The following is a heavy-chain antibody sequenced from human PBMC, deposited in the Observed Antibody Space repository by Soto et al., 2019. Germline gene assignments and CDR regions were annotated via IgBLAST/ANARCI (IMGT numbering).Heavy chain of an antibody. CDR2: IDPSDSQT. V-gene: IGHV5-10-1*01. CDR1: GYSFAGYW. Sequence: PGESLKISCKGSGYSFAGYWITWVRQMPGKGLEWMGRIDPSDSQTYYSPSFRGHVTISAAKSITTVFLQWSSLRASDTAMYYCARQIYDSDSGPNFQYYFDPWXQGTLVTVSS. CDR3: ARQIYDSDSGPNFQYYFDP. D-gene: IGHD3-22*01. J-gene: IGHJ4*02.